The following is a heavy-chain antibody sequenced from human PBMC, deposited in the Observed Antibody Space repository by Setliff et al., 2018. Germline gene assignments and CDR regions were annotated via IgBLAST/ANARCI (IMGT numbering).Heavy chain of an antibody. D-gene: IGHD3-3*01. J-gene: IGHJ6*03. CDR1: GDSISSRRNY. V-gene: IGHV4-61*09. CDR2: IYTSWST. Sequence: PSETLSLTCTVSGDSISSRRNYWGWFRQPAGKELEWIGQIYTSWSTNYNPSLKSRVTISLDTSKNQFSLSLTSVTAEDTAVYYCARMSGFSYMDVWGKGTPVTVSS. CDR3: ARMSGFSYMDV.